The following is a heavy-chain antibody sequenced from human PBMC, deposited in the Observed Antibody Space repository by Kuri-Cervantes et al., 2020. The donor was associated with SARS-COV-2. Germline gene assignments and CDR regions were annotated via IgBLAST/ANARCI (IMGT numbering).Heavy chain of an antibody. CDR3: TTDLPNPTYPRYYYYYYGMDV. J-gene: IGHJ6*02. CDR1: GFTFSNAW. CDR2: IKSKTDGGTT. V-gene: IGHV3-15*01. Sequence: GGSLRLSWAASGFTFSNAWMSWVRQAPGKGLEWVGRIKSKTDGGTTDYAAPVKGRFTISRDDSKNTLYLQMNSLKTEDTAVYYCTTDLPNPTYPRYYYYYYGMDVWGQGTTVTVSS. D-gene: IGHD2-2*02.